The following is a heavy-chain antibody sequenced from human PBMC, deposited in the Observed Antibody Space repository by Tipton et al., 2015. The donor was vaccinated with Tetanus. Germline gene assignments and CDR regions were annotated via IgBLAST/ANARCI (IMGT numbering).Heavy chain of an antibody. D-gene: IGHD1-26*01. Sequence: SLRLSCAASGFTFSSYNMNWVRQAPGKGLEWLSYISGTGSTIDYADSVKGRFTISRDNAKNSLYLHMNNLRAEDTALYYCARECRRGGGYQTEALDVWGQGTLVPVSS. J-gene: IGHJ3*01. CDR1: GFTFSSYN. V-gene: IGHV3-48*01. CDR3: ARECRRGGGYQTEALDV. CDR2: ISGTGSTI.